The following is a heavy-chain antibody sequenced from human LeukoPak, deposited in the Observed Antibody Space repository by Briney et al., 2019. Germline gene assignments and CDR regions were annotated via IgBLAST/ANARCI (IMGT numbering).Heavy chain of an antibody. CDR3: ARGGSSGYYMFGS. J-gene: IGHJ4*02. CDR1: GGTLSSYA. CDR2: INPVFGTV. D-gene: IGHD3-22*01. V-gene: IGHV1-69*01. Sequence: SVKVSCKASGGTLSSYAISWVRQAPGQGLEWMGGINPVFGTVNYAQMFQGRFTITADVSTSTAYMELSSLASEDTAVYYCARGGSSGYYMFGSWGQGTLVIVSS.